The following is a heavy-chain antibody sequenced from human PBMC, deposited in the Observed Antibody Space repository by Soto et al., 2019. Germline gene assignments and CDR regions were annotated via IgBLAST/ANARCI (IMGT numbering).Heavy chain of an antibody. CDR3: ARRQGHLSDNCYSGMDV. J-gene: IGHJ6*02. Sequence: GGSLRLSCAASGFTFSSYGMHWVRQAPGKGLEWVAVIWYDGSNIYYTDSVKGRFTISRDISKNTLYLQMNSLRAEDTAVYYCARRQGHLSDNCYSGMDVWGHGTTVTVSS. V-gene: IGHV3-33*01. CDR2: IWYDGSNI. D-gene: IGHD2-21*02. CDR1: GFTFSSYG.